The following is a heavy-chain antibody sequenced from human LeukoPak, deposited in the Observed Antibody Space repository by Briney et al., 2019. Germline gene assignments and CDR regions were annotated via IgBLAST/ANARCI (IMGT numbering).Heavy chain of an antibody. CDR2: LYYDGSNQ. Sequence: PGRSLRLPCAACGFTYSTLVLHLVRPAPGKGLEGVGVLYYDGSNQYYADSVKGRFTISRDNSKNTLYLQINNLSAEDPAVYYCARGRQWNWYYDSSGYPFDYWGQGTLVTVSS. CDR1: GFTYSTLV. J-gene: IGHJ4*02. CDR3: ARGRQWNWYYDSSGYPFDY. D-gene: IGHD3-22*01. V-gene: IGHV3-33*01.